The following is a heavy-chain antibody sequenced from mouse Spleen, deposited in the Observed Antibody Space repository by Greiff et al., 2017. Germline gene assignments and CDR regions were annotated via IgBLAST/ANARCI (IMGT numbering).Heavy chain of an antibody. Sequence: VQLQQSGAELVRPGASVTLSCKASGYTFTDYEMHWVKQTPVHGLEWIGAIDPETGGTAYNQKFKGKAILTADKSSSTAYMELRSLTSEDSAVYYCTRRIYYGSSYYFDYWGQGTTLTVSS. D-gene: IGHD1-1*01. CDR2: IDPETGGT. CDR3: TRRIYYGSSYYFDY. J-gene: IGHJ2*01. V-gene: IGHV1-15*01. CDR1: GYTFTDYE.